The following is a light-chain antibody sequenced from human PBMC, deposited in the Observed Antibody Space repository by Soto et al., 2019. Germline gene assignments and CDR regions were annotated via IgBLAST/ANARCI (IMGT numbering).Light chain of an antibody. V-gene: IGKV1-27*01. CDR3: QQYNDAPWT. CDR1: QGISNY. Sequence: DIQMTQSPSSLSASVGDRVTLTCRASQGISNYLAWYQQKPGKVPKLLIYAASTLQSGVPSRFSGSGSGTDFTLTISSLQPEDAATYYCQQYNDAPWTFGPGTKVEIK. CDR2: AAS. J-gene: IGKJ1*01.